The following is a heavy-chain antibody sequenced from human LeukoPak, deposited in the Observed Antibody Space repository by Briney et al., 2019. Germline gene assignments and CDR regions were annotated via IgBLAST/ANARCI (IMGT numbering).Heavy chain of an antibody. Sequence: SETLSLTCTVSGGSISSYYWSWIRQPAGKGLEWIGRIYPSGSTNYNPSLKSRVTMSVDTSKNHFSLNLSSVTAADTAVYYCARDGHSDTSRALDYWGQGTLVTVSS. D-gene: IGHD5-12*01. V-gene: IGHV4-4*07. CDR3: ARDGHSDTSRALDY. CDR2: IYPSGST. CDR1: GGSISSYY. J-gene: IGHJ4*02.